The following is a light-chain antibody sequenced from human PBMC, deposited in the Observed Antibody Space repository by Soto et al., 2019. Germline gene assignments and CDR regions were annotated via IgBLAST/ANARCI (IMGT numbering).Light chain of an antibody. V-gene: IGKV3-11*01. CDR3: QHRSNWRMYT. CDR2: DTS. Sequence: ELVLTQSPATLSLSPGERATLSCRASQSVAGYLAWYQQKPGQGPRLIIYDTSNRATGAPPRFSGSGSGTDFTLTISSLEPEDFAIYYCQHRSNWRMYTFGQGTKLEIK. J-gene: IGKJ2*01. CDR1: QSVAGY.